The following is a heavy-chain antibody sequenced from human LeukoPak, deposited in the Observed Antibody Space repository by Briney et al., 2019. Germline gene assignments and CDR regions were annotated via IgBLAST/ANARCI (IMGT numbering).Heavy chain of an antibody. D-gene: IGHD6-19*01. CDR2: INPNSGGT. CDR3: AREVKKVAGTTPKYYYYGMDV. Sequence: ASVKVSCKVSGYTLTELSMHWVRQAPGQGLEWMGRINPNSGGTNYAQKFQGRVTMTRDTSISTAYMELSRLRSDDTAVYYCAREVKKVAGTTPKYYYYGMDVWGQGTTVTVSS. V-gene: IGHV1-2*06. CDR1: GYTLTELS. J-gene: IGHJ6*02.